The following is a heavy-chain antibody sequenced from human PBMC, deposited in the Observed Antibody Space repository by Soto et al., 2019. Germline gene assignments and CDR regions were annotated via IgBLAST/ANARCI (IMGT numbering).Heavy chain of an antibody. CDR3: ARDISCSSTSCYETNWFDP. CDR2: ISSSGSTI. J-gene: IGHJ5*02. V-gene: IGHV3-11*01. CDR1: GFTFSDYY. D-gene: IGHD2-2*01. Sequence: QVQLVESGGGLVKPGGSLRLSCAASGFTFSDYYMSWIRQAPGKGLEWVSYISSSGSTIYYADSVKGRFTISRENAKNSLYLQMNGLRAEDTAVYYCARDISCSSTSCYETNWFDPWGQGTLVTVSS.